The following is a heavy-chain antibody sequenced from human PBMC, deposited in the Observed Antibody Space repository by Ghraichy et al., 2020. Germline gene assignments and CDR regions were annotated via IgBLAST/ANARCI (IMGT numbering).Heavy chain of an antibody. CDR1: GGSISSYY. D-gene: IGHD1-26*01. CDR3: ARDRFEGSYRYNWFDP. V-gene: IGHV4-4*07. Sequence: SETLSLTCTVSGGSISSYYWSWIRQPAGKGLEWIGRIYTSGSTNYNPSLKSRVTMSVDTSKNQFSLKLSSVTAADTAVYYCARDRFEGSYRYNWFDPWGQGTLVTVSS. J-gene: IGHJ5*02. CDR2: IYTSGST.